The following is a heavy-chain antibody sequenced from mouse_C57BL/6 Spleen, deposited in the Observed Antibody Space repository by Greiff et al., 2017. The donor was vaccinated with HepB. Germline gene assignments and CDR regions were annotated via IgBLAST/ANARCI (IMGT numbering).Heavy chain of an antibody. V-gene: IGHV1-80*01. CDR1: GYAFSSYW. Sequence: QVQLQQSGAELVKPGASVKISCKVSGYAFSSYWMNWVKQRPGKGLEWIGQIYPGDGDTNYNGKFKGKATLTADKSSSTAYMQLSSLTSEDSAVYFCARSYDGYYGWFAYWGQGTLVTVSA. CDR2: IYPGDGDT. D-gene: IGHD2-3*01. CDR3: ARSYDGYYGWFAY. J-gene: IGHJ3*01.